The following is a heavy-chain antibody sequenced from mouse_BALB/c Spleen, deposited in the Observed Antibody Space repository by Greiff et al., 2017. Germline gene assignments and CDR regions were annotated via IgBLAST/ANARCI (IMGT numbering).Heavy chain of an antibody. CDR2: ISSGGSYT. V-gene: IGHV5-9-1*01. J-gene: IGHJ2*01. CDR3: ARPGLYYFDY. CDR1: GFTFSSYA. Sequence: EVMLVESGGGLVKPGGSLKLSCAASGFTFSSYAMSWVRQTPEKRLEWVATISSGGSYTYYPDSVKGRFTISRDNAKNTLYLQMSSLRSEDTAMYYGARPGLYYFDYWGQGTTLTGSS.